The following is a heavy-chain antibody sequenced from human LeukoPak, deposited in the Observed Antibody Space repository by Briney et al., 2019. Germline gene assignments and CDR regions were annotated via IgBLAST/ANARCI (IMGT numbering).Heavy chain of an antibody. CDR1: GGSISSYS. D-gene: IGHD4-23*01. CDR3: ARTVVTLDWYFDL. Sequence: SETLSLTCSVSGGSISSYSWNWIRQPAGKGLEWIGRFYTSGATNYNPSLKSRVTMSIDTSKNQVSLKMRSVTAADTAVYYCARTVVTLDWYFDLWGRGTLVSVSS. CDR2: FYTSGAT. V-gene: IGHV4-4*07. J-gene: IGHJ2*01.